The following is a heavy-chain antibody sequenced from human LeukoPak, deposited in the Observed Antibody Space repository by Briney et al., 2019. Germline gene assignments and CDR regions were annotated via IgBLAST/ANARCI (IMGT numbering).Heavy chain of an antibody. CDR3: ARVATMMRAGAFDI. D-gene: IGHD3-22*01. CDR2: IYSGGST. CDR1: GFTVSSNY. Sequence: PGGSLRLSCAASGFTVSSNYMSWVRQAPGKGLEWVSVIYSGGSTYYADSVEGRFTISRDNSKNTLYLQMNSLRAEDTAVYYCARVATMMRAGAFDIWGQGTMVTVSS. J-gene: IGHJ3*02. V-gene: IGHV3-66*01.